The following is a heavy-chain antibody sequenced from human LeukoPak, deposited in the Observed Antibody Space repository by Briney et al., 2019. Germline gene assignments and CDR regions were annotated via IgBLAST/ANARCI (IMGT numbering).Heavy chain of an antibody. V-gene: IGHV3-7*01. Sequence: GGSLRLSCAVSGFSFSSYWMCRVRQAPGKGLEWVANINEDGSEKYYVDSVKGRFTISRDNTKNSLYLQMNSLRAEDTAVYYCARGGTRGAVDYWGQGTLVTVSS. J-gene: IGHJ4*02. CDR3: ARGGTRGAVDY. D-gene: IGHD3-10*01. CDR2: INEDGSEK. CDR1: GFSFSSYW.